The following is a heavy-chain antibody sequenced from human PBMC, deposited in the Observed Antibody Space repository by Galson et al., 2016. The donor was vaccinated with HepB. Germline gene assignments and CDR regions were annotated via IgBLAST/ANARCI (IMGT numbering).Heavy chain of an antibody. V-gene: IGHV3-23*01. D-gene: IGHD5-24*01. CDR2: IGGSGRST. J-gene: IGHJ4*02. CDR3: ARTKDGFASGNGYFDY. Sequence: SLRLSCAASGIPFSSYTMSWVRQGPGKGLEWVSGIGGSGRSTYYEASVKGRFTISRDNSKNTLFLQMNSLRAEDTAVYYCARTKDGFASGNGYFDYWGQGTLVSVSS. CDR1: GIPFSSYT.